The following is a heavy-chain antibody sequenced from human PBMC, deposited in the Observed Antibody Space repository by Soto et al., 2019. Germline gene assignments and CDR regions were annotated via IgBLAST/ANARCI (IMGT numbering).Heavy chain of an antibody. D-gene: IGHD3-16*02. Sequence: GGSLRLSCAASGFTVSSNYMSWVRQAPGKGLEWVSVIYSGGSTYYADSVKGRFTISRDNSKNTLYLQMNSLRAEDTAVYYCATDLSYTGDYYYYYMDVWGKGTTVTVSS. J-gene: IGHJ6*03. CDR1: GFTVSSNY. CDR3: ATDLSYTGDYYYYYMDV. CDR2: IYSGGST. V-gene: IGHV3-66*01.